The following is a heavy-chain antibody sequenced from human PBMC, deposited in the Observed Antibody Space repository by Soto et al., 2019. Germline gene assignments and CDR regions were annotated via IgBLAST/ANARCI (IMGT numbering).Heavy chain of an antibody. J-gene: IGHJ5*01. V-gene: IGHV3-33*01. Sequence: QVQLVESGGGVVQPARSLRLSCAASGFTFSIYGMHWVRQAPGKGLEWVAIAWFDGSIEYYADSVKGRFTISRDNSKNTLYLQMNSLRAEDTAVYYCARDNHLGYCSGGSCYGLDSWGQGTLVTVSS. CDR2: AWFDGSIE. CDR3: ARDNHLGYCSGGSCYGLDS. D-gene: IGHD2-15*01. CDR1: GFTFSIYG.